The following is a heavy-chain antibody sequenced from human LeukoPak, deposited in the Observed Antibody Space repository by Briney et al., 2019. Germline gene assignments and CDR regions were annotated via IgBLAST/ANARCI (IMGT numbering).Heavy chain of an antibody. V-gene: IGHV3-21*01. CDR3: ATRERGDYYGMDV. Sequence: GGSLRLSCAASGFTFSSYSMNWVRQAPGKGLEWVSSISSSSSYIYYADSVKGRFTISRDNAKNSLYLQMNSLRAEDTAVYYCATRERGDYYGMDVWGQGTTVTVSS. D-gene: IGHD1-1*01. CDR1: GFTFSSYS. CDR2: ISSSSSYI. J-gene: IGHJ6*02.